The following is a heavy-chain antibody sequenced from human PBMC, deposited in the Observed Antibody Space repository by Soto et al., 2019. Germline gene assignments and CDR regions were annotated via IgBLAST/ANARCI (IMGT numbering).Heavy chain of an antibody. Sequence: QVQLVQSGAEVKKPGSSVKVSCKASGGTFSSYAISWVRQAPGQGLEWMGGIIPIFGTANYAQKFQGRVTITADESTSTAYMELSSLRSEDTAVYYCARSPTVTTRTYYYYGMDVWGQGTTVTVS. CDR2: IIPIFGTA. CDR3: ARSPTVTTRTYYYYGMDV. D-gene: IGHD4-4*01. V-gene: IGHV1-69*01. J-gene: IGHJ6*02. CDR1: GGTFSSYA.